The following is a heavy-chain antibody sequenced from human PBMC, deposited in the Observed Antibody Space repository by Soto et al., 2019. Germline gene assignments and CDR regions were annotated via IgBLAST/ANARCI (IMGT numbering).Heavy chain of an antibody. Sequence: VQLVESGGGLVKPGGSLRLSCAASGFTFSDYYMSWIRQAPGKGLEWVSYISSSGSTIYYADSVKGRFTISRDNAKSSRYLQMSSLRAEDTAVYYCARLVVATGVDYYYMDVWGKGTTVTVSS. CDR1: GFTFSDYY. J-gene: IGHJ6*03. V-gene: IGHV3-11*01. D-gene: IGHD5-12*01. CDR2: ISSSGSTI. CDR3: ARLVVATGVDYYYMDV.